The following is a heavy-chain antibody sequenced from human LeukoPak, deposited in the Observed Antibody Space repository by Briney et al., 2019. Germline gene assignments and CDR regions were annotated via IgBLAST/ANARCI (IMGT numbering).Heavy chain of an antibody. J-gene: IGHJ6*03. D-gene: IGHD6-6*01. Sequence: ASVKVSCKASGYTLTTYDINWVRQATGQGLEWMGWMNPSSGDTGYAQKFQGRVSMIRNSSIDTAYMELSSLKSEDTAVYYCARSLAGRSYYYYMDAWGNGTTVTVSS. CDR2: MNPSSGDT. CDR3: ARSLAGRSYYYYMDA. V-gene: IGHV1-8*01. CDR1: GYTLTTYD.